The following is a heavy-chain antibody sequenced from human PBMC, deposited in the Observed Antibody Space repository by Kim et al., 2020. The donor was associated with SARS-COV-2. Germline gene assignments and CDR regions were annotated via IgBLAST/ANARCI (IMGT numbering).Heavy chain of an antibody. V-gene: IGHV1-24*01. D-gene: IGHD6-19*01. J-gene: IGHJ4*02. CDR1: GYTLTEVS. CDR2: FDPEDGET. CDR3: ATGRVDSSGCPYFDH. Sequence: ASVKVSCKVSGYTLTEVSMHWVRQAPGKGLEWMGGFDPEDGETIYAQKFQGRVTMTEDTSTDTAYMELNSLRSEDTAVYYCATGRVDSSGCPYFDHWGQGTQVTVSS.